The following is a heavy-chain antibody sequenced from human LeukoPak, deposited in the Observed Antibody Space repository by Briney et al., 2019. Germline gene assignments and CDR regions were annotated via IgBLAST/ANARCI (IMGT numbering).Heavy chain of an antibody. CDR3: AKGPSSWDH. V-gene: IGHV3-23*01. J-gene: IGHJ4*02. CDR2: ITNSGEYT. D-gene: IGHD6-13*01. CDR1: GFTFSSYA. Sequence: PGGSLRLSCAASGFTFSSYAMSWVRQAPGKGLEWVSAITNSGEYTYYTDSVKGRFTISRDNSKNTLYLQMNSLRAEDTAVYYCAKGPSSWDHWGQGTLVTVSS.